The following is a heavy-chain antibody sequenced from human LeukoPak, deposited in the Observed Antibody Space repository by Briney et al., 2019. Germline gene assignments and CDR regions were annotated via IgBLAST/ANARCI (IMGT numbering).Heavy chain of an antibody. Sequence: GGSLRLSCAAPGFTFRSYWMHSVRHAPGKGLLGVIRINSDGSTTSFADSVKGRFTISRDNAKNTVYLQMTSVRAEETAVYYCSRDTADDAFDIWGQGTMVTVSS. CDR1: GFTFRSYW. CDR3: SRDTADDAFDI. J-gene: IGHJ3*02. V-gene: IGHV3-74*01. CDR2: INSDGSTT.